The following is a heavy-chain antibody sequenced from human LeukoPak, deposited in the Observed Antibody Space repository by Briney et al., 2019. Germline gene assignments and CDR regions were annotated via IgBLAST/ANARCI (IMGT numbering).Heavy chain of an antibody. J-gene: IGHJ4*02. CDR1: GFIFSTYS. CDR2: ITGSGNFI. V-gene: IGHV3-21*06. Sequence: GGSLRLSCATSGFIFSTYSLNWVRQAPGKGLEWVSSITGSGNFIYYADSVKGRFTISRDNAKNSLFLQMNSLRAEDTAMYYCARSEDYCSGGSCYAHWGQGTLVTVSS. CDR3: ARSEDYCSGGSCYAH. D-gene: IGHD2-15*01.